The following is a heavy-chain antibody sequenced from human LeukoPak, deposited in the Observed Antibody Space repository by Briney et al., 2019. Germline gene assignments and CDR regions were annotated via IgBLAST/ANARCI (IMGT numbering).Heavy chain of an antibody. J-gene: IGHJ5*02. CDR2: IYSGGST. V-gene: IGHV3-53*01. CDR3: ARGAVAGMRSWFDP. D-gene: IGHD6-19*01. CDR1: GFTVSSNY. Sequence: GGSLRLSCAASGFTVSSNYMSWVRQAPGKGLEWVSVIYSGGSTYYADSVKGRFTISRDNAKNSLYLQMNSLRAEDTAVYYCARGAVAGMRSWFDPWGQGILVIVSS.